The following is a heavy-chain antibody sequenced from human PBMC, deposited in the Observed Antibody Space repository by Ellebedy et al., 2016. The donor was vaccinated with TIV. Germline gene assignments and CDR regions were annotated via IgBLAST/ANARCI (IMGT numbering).Heavy chain of an antibody. CDR1: GYTFTSYG. J-gene: IGHJ4*02. D-gene: IGHD6-25*01. Sequence: ASVKVSXKASGYTFTSYGISWVRQAPGQGLEWMGWISTYNVDTKYAQRLQDRVTLTTDTSTSTAYMELRSLSSDDSAIYYCARSATISTRGLYDYWGQGTLVTVSS. CDR2: ISTYNVDT. V-gene: IGHV1-18*01. CDR3: ARSATISTRGLYDY.